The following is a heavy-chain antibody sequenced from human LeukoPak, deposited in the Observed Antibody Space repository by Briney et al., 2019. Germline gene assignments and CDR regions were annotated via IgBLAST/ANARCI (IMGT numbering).Heavy chain of an antibody. CDR1: GFTFSNYG. V-gene: IGHV3-23*01. Sequence: GGSLRLSCAASGFTFSNYGMNWVRQAPGKGLEWVSGITGSGGNTYYADSVKGRFTISRDNSKNTLYLQMNSLRAEDTAVYYCARDRGYCSGGSCYSDYWGQGTLVTVSS. CDR3: ARDRGYCSGGSCYSDY. J-gene: IGHJ4*02. CDR2: ITGSGGNT. D-gene: IGHD2-15*01.